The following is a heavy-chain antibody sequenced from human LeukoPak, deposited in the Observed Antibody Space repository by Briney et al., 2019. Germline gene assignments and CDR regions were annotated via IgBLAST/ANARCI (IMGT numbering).Heavy chain of an antibody. CDR1: GYTFTSYW. D-gene: IGHD1-1*01. CDR2: IDPRDSYT. J-gene: IGHJ4*02. CDR3: ARLEPPYYFDY. V-gene: IGHV5-10-1*01. Sequence: GESLSLSCMGSGYTFTSYWINWVRQLPGKGLEWMGRIDPRDSYTNYSPSFQGHVTISVDKSISTAYLQWSSLKASDTASYYCARLEPPYYFDYWGQGTLVSVSS.